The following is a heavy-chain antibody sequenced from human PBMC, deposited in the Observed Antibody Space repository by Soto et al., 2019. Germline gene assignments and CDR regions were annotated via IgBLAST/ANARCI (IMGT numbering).Heavy chain of an antibody. CDR1: GGSISSYY. CDR2: IYYSGST. V-gene: IGHV4-59*01. J-gene: IGHJ6*03. CDR3: ARVGSRRRDYYYYMDV. Sequence: SETLSLTCTVSGGSISSYYWSWIRQPPGKGLEWIGYIYYSGSTNYNPSLKSRVTISVDTSKNQFSLKLSSVTAADTAVYYCARVGSRRRDYYYYMDVWGKGTTVTVSS. D-gene: IGHD3-10*01.